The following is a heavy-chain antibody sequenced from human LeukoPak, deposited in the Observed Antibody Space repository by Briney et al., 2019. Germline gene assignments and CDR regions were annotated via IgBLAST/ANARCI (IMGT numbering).Heavy chain of an antibody. D-gene: IGHD5-12*01. V-gene: IGHV4-59*12. CDR1: GGPISGYH. J-gene: IGHJ4*02. CDR3: ARAKRYSGYGWGHYFDY. Sequence: SETLSLTCTVSGGPISGYHWTWIRQPPGKGLEWIGFIYYSGDTSYNPSLKSRLTLSVDTSKDQFSLKLSSVTAADTAVYYCARAKRYSGYGWGHYFDYWGQGTLVTVSS. CDR2: IYYSGDT.